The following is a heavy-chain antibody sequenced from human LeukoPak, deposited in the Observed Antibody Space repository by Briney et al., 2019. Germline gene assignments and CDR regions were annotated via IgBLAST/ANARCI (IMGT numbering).Heavy chain of an antibody. CDR2: INANTGNP. V-gene: IGHV7-4-1*02. CDR1: GYTFTSYA. D-gene: IGHD6-19*01. CDR3: ARTIAVAGYMDV. Sequence: ASVKVSCKASGYTFTSYAMNWVRQAPGQGREWMGWINANTGNPTYAQGFTGRFIFSLDTSVSTAYLQISSLKAEDSAIYYCARTIAVAGYMDVWGKGTTVTVSS. J-gene: IGHJ6*03.